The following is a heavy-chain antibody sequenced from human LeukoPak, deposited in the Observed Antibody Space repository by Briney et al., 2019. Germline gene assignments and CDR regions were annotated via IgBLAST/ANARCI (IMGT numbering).Heavy chain of an antibody. CDR2: IKEDGSEK. CDR1: GFTFSSYW. V-gene: IGHV3-7*03. D-gene: IGHD2-2*01. J-gene: IGHJ4*02. Sequence: GGSLRLSCAASGFTFSSYWMSWVRQAPGKGLEWVANIKEDGSEKYYVDSVKGRFTISRDNAKNSLNLQMNSLRAEDTAVYYCARLHCSSTICHGFDSWGQGTLVTVSS. CDR3: ARLHCSSTICHGFDS.